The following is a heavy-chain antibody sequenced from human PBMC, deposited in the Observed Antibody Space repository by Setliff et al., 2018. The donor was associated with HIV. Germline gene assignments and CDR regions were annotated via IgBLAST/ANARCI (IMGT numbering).Heavy chain of an antibody. CDR3: ARESAGAAAGVSWFDP. CDR2: IRYDGSIK. Sequence: GGSLRLSCAASGFTFSNYGIHWVRQAPGKGLEWVAFIRYDGSIKFYADSVKCRFTISRDNSKNTLYLQMNSLRAEDTAVYYCARESAGAAAGVSWFDPWGQGTLVTVSS. J-gene: IGHJ5*02. CDR1: GFTFSNYG. V-gene: IGHV3-30*02. D-gene: IGHD6-13*01.